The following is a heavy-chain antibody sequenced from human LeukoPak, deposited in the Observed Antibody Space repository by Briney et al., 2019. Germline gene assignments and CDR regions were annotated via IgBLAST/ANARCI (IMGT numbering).Heavy chain of an antibody. Sequence: GGSLRLSCAASGFTFSSYAMSWVRQAPGKGLEWVSAISGSGGSTYYADSVKGRFTISRDNSKNTLYLQMNSLRAEDTAVYYCAPLPPEEITMVRGAPYYYMDVWGKGTTVTVSS. V-gene: IGHV3-23*01. CDR2: ISGSGGST. J-gene: IGHJ6*03. D-gene: IGHD3-10*01. CDR1: GFTFSSYA. CDR3: APLPPEEITMVRGAPYYYMDV.